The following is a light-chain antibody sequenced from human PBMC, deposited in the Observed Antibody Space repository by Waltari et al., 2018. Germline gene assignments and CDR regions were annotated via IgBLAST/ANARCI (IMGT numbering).Light chain of an antibody. V-gene: IGKV3-11*01. Sequence: EIVLTQSPATLSLSPGETTPLSCMARQSVTSYLAWYQHKPGQAPSPLLYDASNRATGIPARLSGSGSGTDFTLTISSLEPEDFAVYDCQQHSNLITFGQGTRLEIK. J-gene: IGKJ5*01. CDR1: QSVTSY. CDR3: QQHSNLIT. CDR2: DAS.